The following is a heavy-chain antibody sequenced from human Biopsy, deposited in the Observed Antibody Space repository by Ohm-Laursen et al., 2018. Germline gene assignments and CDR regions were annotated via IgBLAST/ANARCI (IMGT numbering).Heavy chain of an antibody. Sequence: SLRLSCAASGFTVSSNYMSWVRQAPGMGLEWVSVIYSGDRPYYRESVRGRFTISRDNSKNTLYLQMNSLRADDTAVYYCARNKPGSSSGSDFDYWGQGTLVTVSS. CDR2: IYSGDRP. V-gene: IGHV3-53*01. D-gene: IGHD6-6*01. CDR1: GFTVSSNY. CDR3: ARNKPGSSSGSDFDY. J-gene: IGHJ4*02.